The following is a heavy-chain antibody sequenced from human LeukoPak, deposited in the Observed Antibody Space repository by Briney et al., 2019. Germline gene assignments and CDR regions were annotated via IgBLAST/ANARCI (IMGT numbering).Heavy chain of an antibody. CDR2: ISWNSGSM. V-gene: IGHV3-9*03. D-gene: IGHD1-26*01. Sequence: GGSLRLSCVASGFTFDDYAMHWVRHAPGKGLEWVSGISWNSGSMCYADSVKGRFTISRDNAKNSLYLQMNSLRAEDMALYYCAKDMGYSGNYRTPDYWGQGTLVTVSS. CDR3: AKDMGYSGNYRTPDY. CDR1: GFTFDDYA. J-gene: IGHJ4*02.